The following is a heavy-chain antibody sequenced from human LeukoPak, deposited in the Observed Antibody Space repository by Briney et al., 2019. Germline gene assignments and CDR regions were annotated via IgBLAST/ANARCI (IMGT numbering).Heavy chain of an antibody. CDR3: ARGSRTKNPHYYFDY. D-gene: IGHD6-13*01. CDR1: GFTFSSYW. Sequence: GSLRLSCAASGFTFSSYWMSWVRQAPGKGLEWVANIKQDGSEKYYEDSVKGRFTISRDNAKNSLYLQMNSLRAEDTAVYYCARGSRTKNPHYYFDYWGQGTLVTVSS. J-gene: IGHJ4*02. V-gene: IGHV3-7*01. CDR2: IKQDGSEK.